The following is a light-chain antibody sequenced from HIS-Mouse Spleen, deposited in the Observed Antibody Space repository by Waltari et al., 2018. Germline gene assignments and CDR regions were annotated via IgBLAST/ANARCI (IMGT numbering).Light chain of an antibody. V-gene: IGLV3-10*01. Sequence: SYELTQPPSVSVSPGQTARITCSGDALPKKYAYWYQQKSGQAPVLVLYADSKRPSGIPGRFSGSRSGTMATLTISGAQVEDEADYYCYSTDSSGNHRVFGGGTKLTVL. CDR3: YSTDSSGNHRV. J-gene: IGLJ2*01. CDR1: ALPKKY. CDR2: ADS.